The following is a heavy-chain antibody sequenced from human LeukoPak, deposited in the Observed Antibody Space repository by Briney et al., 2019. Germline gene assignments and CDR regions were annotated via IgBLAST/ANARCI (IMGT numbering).Heavy chain of an antibody. J-gene: IGHJ4*02. CDR3: ARLLGLRYFDY. V-gene: IGHV4-59*08. Sequence: SETLSLTCTVSGGSISSYYWSWIRQPPGKGLEWIGYIYYSGSTNYNPSLKSRVTISADTSKNQFSLKLSSVTAADTAVYYCARLLGLRYFDYWGQGTLVTVSS. CDR1: GGSISSYY. D-gene: IGHD7-27*01. CDR2: IYYSGST.